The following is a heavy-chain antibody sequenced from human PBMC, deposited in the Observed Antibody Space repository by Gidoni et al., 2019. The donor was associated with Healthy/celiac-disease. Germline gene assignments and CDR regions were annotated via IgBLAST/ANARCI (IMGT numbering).Heavy chain of an antibody. CDR3: AIYPGGVITWFAFDI. J-gene: IGHJ3*02. D-gene: IGHD3-10*01. Sequence: QLPLQESGPGLVKPSETLSLTCTVSGVSISSSSYYWGWIRQPPGKGLEWIGSIYYSGSTYYHPSLKSRVTISVDTSKNQFSLKLSSVTAADTAVYYCAIYPGGVITWFAFDIWGQGTMVTVSS. V-gene: IGHV4-39*01. CDR1: GVSISSSSYY. CDR2: IYYSGST.